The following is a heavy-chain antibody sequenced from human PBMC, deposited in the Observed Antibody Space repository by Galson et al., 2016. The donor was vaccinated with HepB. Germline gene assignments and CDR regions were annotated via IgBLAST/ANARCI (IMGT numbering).Heavy chain of an antibody. J-gene: IGHJ2*01. V-gene: IGHV1-18*01. CDR2: ISALNGNT. D-gene: IGHD6-13*01. CDR3: ARDLAGYRYLGN. Sequence: SVKVSCKASGYTFNIYGISWVRQAPGQGLEWMGWISALNGNTHYAEKFQGRVTMTTDASMSTAYMELRSLRDDDTAVYYCARDLAGYRYLGNWGRGTLVTVSS. CDR1: GYTFNIYG.